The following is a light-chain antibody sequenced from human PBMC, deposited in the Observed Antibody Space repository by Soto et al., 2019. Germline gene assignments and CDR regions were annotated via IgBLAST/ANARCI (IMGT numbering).Light chain of an antibody. CDR2: DVS. CDR1: ESVSDY. Sequence: EIVLTQSPATLSLPPGERGTLYCRASESVSDYLAWYQQKPGQAPRLLVYDVSNRATGIPARFSGGGSGTDFTLTISNVEPEDFEVYYCQQRSDWPWTFGQGTKVDIK. CDR3: QQRSDWPWT. V-gene: IGKV3-11*01. J-gene: IGKJ1*01.